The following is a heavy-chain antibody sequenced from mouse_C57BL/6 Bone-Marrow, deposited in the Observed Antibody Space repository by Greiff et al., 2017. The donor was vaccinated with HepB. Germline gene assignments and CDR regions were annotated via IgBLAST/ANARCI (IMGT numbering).Heavy chain of an antibody. J-gene: IGHJ2*01. V-gene: IGHV1-55*01. CDR1: GYTFTSYW. CDR3: ARSPVITTVVDY. D-gene: IGHD1-1*01. Sequence: QVQLQQPGAELVKPGASVKMSCKASGYTFTSYWITWVKQRPGQGLEWIGDIYPGSGSTNYNEKFKSKATLTVDTSSSTAYMQLSSLTSEDSAVYYCARSPVITTVVDYWGQGTTLTVSS. CDR2: IYPGSGST.